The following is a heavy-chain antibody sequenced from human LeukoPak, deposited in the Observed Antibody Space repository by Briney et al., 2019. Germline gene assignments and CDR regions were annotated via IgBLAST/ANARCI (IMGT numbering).Heavy chain of an antibody. CDR1: GVPFSNYY. J-gene: IGHJ4*02. Sequence: SETLSLTCAVSGVPFSNYYWSWVRQSPTKGLEWIGEINHSGYTNYNPSLKSRVTISIDTSKNQFSLMVTSMTAADTGVYYCTRAVAGHPHWSQVTLVTVSS. CDR2: INHSGYT. V-gene: IGHV4-34*01. CDR3: TRAVAGHPH. D-gene: IGHD6-19*01.